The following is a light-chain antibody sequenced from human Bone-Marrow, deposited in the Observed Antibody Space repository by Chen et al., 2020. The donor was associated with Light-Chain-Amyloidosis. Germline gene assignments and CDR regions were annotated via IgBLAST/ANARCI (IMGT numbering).Light chain of an antibody. V-gene: IGLV3-25*03. CDR2: RDT. CDR3: QSADSSGTYEVI. J-gene: IGLJ2*01. Sequence: SYELTQPPSVSVSPGQTARIPCSGDDLPTKYAYWYQQKPGQAPVLVIHRDTERPSGISERVSGSSSGTTATLTISGVQAEDEADYHWQSADSSGTYEVIFGGGTKLTVL. CDR1: DLPTKY.